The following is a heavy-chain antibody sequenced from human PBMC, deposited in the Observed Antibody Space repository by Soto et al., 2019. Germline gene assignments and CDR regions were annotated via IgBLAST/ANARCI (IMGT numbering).Heavy chain of an antibody. CDR1: GFTFSSYA. CDR2: FSGSGGTT. Sequence: GGSLRLSCAASGFTFSSYAMSWVRQAPGKGLEWVSTFSGSGGTTYYADSVRGRFTISRDNSKNTLYLQMNSLRAEDTAVYFCAKDSSSVPAAFDFWGQGTLVTVSS. J-gene: IGHJ4*02. V-gene: IGHV3-23*01. D-gene: IGHD2-2*01. CDR3: AKDSSSVPAAFDF.